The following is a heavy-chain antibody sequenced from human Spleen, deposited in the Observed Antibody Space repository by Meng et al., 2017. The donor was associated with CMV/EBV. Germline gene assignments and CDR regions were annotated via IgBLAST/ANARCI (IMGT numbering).Heavy chain of an antibody. CDR1: GYTFTSYY. V-gene: IGHV1-46*01. CDR2: INPSGGST. Sequence: QVQLVQSGAEVKKPGASVKVSCKASGYTFTSYYMHWVRQAPGQGLEWMGIINPSGGSTSYAQKFQGRVTMTGDTSTITVYMELSSLSSNDTAVDYGAREVASSGSIPYFQHWGQGTLVTVSS. D-gene: IGHD3-22*01. CDR3: AREVASSGSIPYFQH. J-gene: IGHJ1*01.